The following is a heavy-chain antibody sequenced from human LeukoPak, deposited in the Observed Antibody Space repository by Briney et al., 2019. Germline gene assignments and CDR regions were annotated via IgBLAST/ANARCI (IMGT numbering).Heavy chain of an antibody. V-gene: IGHV4-61*02. CDR1: GGSISSGSYY. Sequence: PSETLSLTCIVSGGSISSGSYYWSWIRQPAGKGLEWIGRIYTSGSTNYNPSLKSRVTISVDTSKNQFSLKLSSVTAADTAVYYCARDRAATRTNWFDPWGQGTLVTVSS. D-gene: IGHD2-15*01. CDR3: ARDRAATRTNWFDP. CDR2: IYTSGST. J-gene: IGHJ5*02.